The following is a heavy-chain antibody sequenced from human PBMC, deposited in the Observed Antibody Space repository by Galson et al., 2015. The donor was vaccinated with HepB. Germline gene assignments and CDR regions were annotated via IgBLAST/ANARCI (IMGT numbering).Heavy chain of an antibody. Sequence: SLRLSCAASGFTFSDYYMSWIRQAPGKGLEWVSYISSSSSYTNYADSVKGRFTISRDNAKNSLYPQMNSLRAEDTAVYYCARGSIVGAHFDYWGQGTLVTVSS. CDR1: GFTFSDYY. CDR3: ARGSIVGAHFDY. CDR2: ISSSSSYT. V-gene: IGHV3-11*03. J-gene: IGHJ4*02. D-gene: IGHD1-26*01.